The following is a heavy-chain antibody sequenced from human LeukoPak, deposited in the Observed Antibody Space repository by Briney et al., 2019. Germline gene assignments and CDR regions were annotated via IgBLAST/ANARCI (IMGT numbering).Heavy chain of an antibody. Sequence: EGSLRLSCAASGFTFSSYGMHWVRQAPGKGLEWVAVISYDGSNKYYADSVKGRFTISRDNSKNTLYLQMNSLRAEDTAVYYCAKDLSYYDILTGYLGPFDYWGQGTLVTVSS. CDR3: AKDLSYYDILTGYLGPFDY. D-gene: IGHD3-9*01. V-gene: IGHV3-30*18. J-gene: IGHJ4*02. CDR2: ISYDGSNK. CDR1: GFTFSSYG.